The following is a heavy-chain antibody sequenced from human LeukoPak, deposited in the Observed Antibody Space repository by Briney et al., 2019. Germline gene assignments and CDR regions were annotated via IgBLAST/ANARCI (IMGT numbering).Heavy chain of an antibody. CDR2: IYPGASDI. D-gene: IGHD4-23*01. CDR3: ARQFGGNSEFDY. Sequence: GESLQISCKGSGYNFTSYWIGWVRQLPGKGLEWMGIIYPGASDIRYSPSFQGQVTISADKSISTAYLQWSSLKASGTAMYYCARQFGGNSEFDYWGQGTLVTVSS. CDR1: GYNFTSYW. J-gene: IGHJ4*02. V-gene: IGHV5-51*01.